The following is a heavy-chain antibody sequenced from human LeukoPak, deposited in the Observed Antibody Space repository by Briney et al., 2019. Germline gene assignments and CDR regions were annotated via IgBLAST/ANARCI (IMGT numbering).Heavy chain of an antibody. Sequence: SETLSLTCTVSGGSISSSSYYWSWIRQPPGKGLEWIGYIYYSGSTNYNPSLKSRVTISVDTSKNQFSLKLSSVTAADTAVYYCARFGWGAQLWVDDYWGQGTLVTVSS. CDR2: IYYSGST. CDR3: ARFGWGAQLWVDDY. V-gene: IGHV4-61*05. CDR1: GGSISSSSYY. D-gene: IGHD5-18*01. J-gene: IGHJ4*02.